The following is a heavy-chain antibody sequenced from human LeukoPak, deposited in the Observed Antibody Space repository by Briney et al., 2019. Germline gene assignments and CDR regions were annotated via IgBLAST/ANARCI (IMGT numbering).Heavy chain of an antibody. Sequence: GRSLRLSCAASGFTFSSYGRHWVRQAPGKGLEWVAVIWYDGSNKYYADSVKGRFTISRDNSKNTLYLQMNSLRAEATAVYYCARDPDYGDERSFDYWGQGTLVTVSS. V-gene: IGHV3-33*01. D-gene: IGHD4-17*01. J-gene: IGHJ4*02. CDR1: GFTFSSYG. CDR2: IWYDGSNK. CDR3: ARDPDYGDERSFDY.